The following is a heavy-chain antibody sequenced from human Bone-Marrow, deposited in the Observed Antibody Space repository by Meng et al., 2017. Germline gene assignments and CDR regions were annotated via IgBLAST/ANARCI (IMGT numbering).Heavy chain of an antibody. Sequence: ETLSLTCAASGFTFSSYWMSWVRQAPGKGLEWVANIKQDGSEKYYVDSVKGRFTISRDNAKNSLYLQMNSLRAEDTAVYYCARDKAGIAVAGTPRYFDYWGQGTLVTVSS. J-gene: IGHJ4*02. CDR3: ARDKAGIAVAGTPRYFDY. CDR1: GFTFSSYW. V-gene: IGHV3-7*01. CDR2: IKQDGSEK. D-gene: IGHD6-19*01.